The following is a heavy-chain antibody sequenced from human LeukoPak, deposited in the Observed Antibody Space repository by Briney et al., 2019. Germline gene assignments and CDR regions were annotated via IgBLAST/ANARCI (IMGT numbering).Heavy chain of an antibody. J-gene: IGHJ6*03. V-gene: IGHV3-7*01. Sequence: GGSLRLSCAASGFTFSSYWMSWVRQAPGKGLEWVANIKRDGSEKYYVDSVKGRFTISRDNAKNSPYLQMNSLRAEDTAVYYCARTVTTMRYYYMDVWGKGTTVTISS. CDR2: IKRDGSEK. CDR3: ARTVTTMRYYYMDV. D-gene: IGHD4-17*01. CDR1: GFTFSSYW.